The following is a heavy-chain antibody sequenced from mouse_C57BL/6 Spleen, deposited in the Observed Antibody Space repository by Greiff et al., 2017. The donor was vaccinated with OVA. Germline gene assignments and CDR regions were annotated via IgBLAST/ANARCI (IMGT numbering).Heavy chain of an antibody. J-gene: IGHJ4*01. V-gene: IGHV3-6*01. CDR2: ISYDGSN. Sequence: ESGPGLVKPSQSLSLTCSVTGYSITSGYYWNWIRQFPGNKLEWMGYISYDGSNNYNPSLKNRISITRDTSKNQFFLKLNSVTTEDTATYYCARGRYYYGSSPYAMDYWGQGTSVTVSS. CDR1: GYSITSGYY. D-gene: IGHD1-1*01. CDR3: ARGRYYYGSSPYAMDY.